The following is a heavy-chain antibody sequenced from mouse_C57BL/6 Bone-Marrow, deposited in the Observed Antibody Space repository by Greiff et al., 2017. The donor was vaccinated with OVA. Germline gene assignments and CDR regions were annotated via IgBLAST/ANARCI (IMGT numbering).Heavy chain of an antibody. Sequence: DVQLQESGGGLVQPGGSLKLSCAASGFTFSDYYMYWVRQTPEKRLEWVAYISNGGGSTYYPDTVKGRFTISRDNAKNTLYLQMSRLKSEDTAMYYCARRRYDGGNAMDYWGQGTSVTVSS. J-gene: IGHJ4*01. CDR2: ISNGGGST. V-gene: IGHV5-12*01. D-gene: IGHD2-14*01. CDR1: GFTFSDYY. CDR3: ARRRYDGGNAMDY.